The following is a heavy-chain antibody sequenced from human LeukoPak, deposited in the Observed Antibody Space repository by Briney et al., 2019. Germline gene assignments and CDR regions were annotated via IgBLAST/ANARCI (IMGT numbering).Heavy chain of an antibody. V-gene: IGHV4-34*12. CDR2: IIHSGST. CDR1: GGSFSGYY. Sequence: KPSETLSPTCAVHGGSFSGYYWGWIRQPPRKGLEWIGEIIHSGSTNYNPSLKSRVTISVDTSKNQFSLKLSSVTAADTAVYYCARAPCGGDCYSDYWGQGTLVTVSS. CDR3: ARAPCGGDCYSDY. J-gene: IGHJ4*02. D-gene: IGHD2-21*02.